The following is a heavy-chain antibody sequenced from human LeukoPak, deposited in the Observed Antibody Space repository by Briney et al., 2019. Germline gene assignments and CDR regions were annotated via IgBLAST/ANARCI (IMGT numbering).Heavy chain of an antibody. CDR2: ISYDGSNK. D-gene: IGHD6-25*01. V-gene: IGHV3-30*18. Sequence: PGGSLRLSCAASGFTFSSYGMHWVRQAPGKGLEWVAVISYDGSNKYYADSVKGRFTISRDNSENTLYLQMNSLRAEDTAVYYCAKDRYGRLRYWFDPWGQGTLVTVSS. CDR3: AKDRYGRLRYWFDP. J-gene: IGHJ5*02. CDR1: GFTFSSYG.